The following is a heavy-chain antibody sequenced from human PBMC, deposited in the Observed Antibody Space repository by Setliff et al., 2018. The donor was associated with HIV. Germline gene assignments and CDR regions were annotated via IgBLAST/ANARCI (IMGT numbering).Heavy chain of an antibody. D-gene: IGHD3-22*01. CDR3: ARSTYYFDSSGYKYNWFDP. CDR1: GGSINSYY. V-gene: IGHV4-59*12. Sequence: LSLTCTVSGGSINSYYWSWIRQPPGKGLEWIGYIFYSGTTSYNPSLKSRVTISVDTSKNQFSLKLSSVTAADTAVYYCARSTYYFDSSGYKYNWFDPWGQGTRVTVSS. J-gene: IGHJ5*02. CDR2: IFYSGTT.